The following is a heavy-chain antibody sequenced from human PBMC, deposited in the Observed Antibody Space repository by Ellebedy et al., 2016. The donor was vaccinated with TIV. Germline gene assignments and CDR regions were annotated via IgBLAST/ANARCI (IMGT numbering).Heavy chain of an antibody. Sequence: GESLKISCTASGFTVGHNYMTCPRQAPGKGLEWFSLIYSGGDTVYADSVKGRFTISRDNSKNTLSLQMYSLRPEDTAVYYCAKERDPLASTSFDSWGQGNLVTVSS. CDR3: AKERDPLASTSFDS. J-gene: IGHJ4*02. D-gene: IGHD1-1*01. CDR2: IYSGGDT. CDR1: GFTVGHNY. V-gene: IGHV3-53*05.